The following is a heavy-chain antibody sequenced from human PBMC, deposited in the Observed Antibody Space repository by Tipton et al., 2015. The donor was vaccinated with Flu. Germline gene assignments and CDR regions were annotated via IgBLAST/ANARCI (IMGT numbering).Heavy chain of an antibody. Sequence: TLSLTCAVYGGSFSGYYWSWIRQPPGKGLEWIGEINHSGSTNYNPSLKSRVTISVDTSKNQFSLKLSSVTAADTAVYYCARTRAIVVVSRFFDYWGQGTLVTVSS. CDR2: INHSGST. CDR1: GGSFSGYY. D-gene: IGHD3-22*01. CDR3: ARTRAIVVVSRFFDY. J-gene: IGHJ4*02. V-gene: IGHV4-34*01.